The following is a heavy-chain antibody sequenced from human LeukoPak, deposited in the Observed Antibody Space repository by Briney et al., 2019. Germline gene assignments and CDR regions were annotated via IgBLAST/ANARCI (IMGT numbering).Heavy chain of an antibody. J-gene: IGHJ4*02. V-gene: IGHV4-34*01. CDR2: INHSGST. CDR1: GGSFSGYY. D-gene: IGHD6-13*01. Sequence: SETLSLTCAVYGGSFSGYYWRWIRQPPGKGLEWIGEINHSGSTNYNPSLKSRVTISVDTSKNQFSLKLSSVTAADTAVYYCARDGIAAAGVDYWGQGTLVTVSS. CDR3: ARDGIAAAGVDY.